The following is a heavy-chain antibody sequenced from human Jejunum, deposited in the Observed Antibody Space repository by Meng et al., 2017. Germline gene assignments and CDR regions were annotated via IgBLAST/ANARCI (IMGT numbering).Heavy chain of an antibody. V-gene: IGHV5-51*01. Sequence: GGSLRLSCKGSGYSFSSYWIGWVRQMPGKGLEWMGIIYPSDSDTKYSPSCEGHVTISADRSTSTTYLQWSSLKASDTATYYCARPSTVGVTTPFDYWGQGTLVTVSS. CDR3: ARPSTVGVTTPFDY. D-gene: IGHD1-26*01. CDR1: GYSFSSYW. J-gene: IGHJ4*02. CDR2: IYPSDSDT.